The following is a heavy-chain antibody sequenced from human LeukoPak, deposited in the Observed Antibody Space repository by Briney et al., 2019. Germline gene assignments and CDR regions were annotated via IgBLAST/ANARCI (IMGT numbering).Heavy chain of an antibody. Sequence: ESGPTLVKPTQTLTLTCTFSGFSLSTSAVGVGWIRQPPGKALEWLALIYWDDDKRYSPSLKSRLTITKDTSKNQVVLTMTNMDPVDTATYYCAHSYYYDILTGYYLRRREYFDYWGQGTLVTVSS. V-gene: IGHV2-5*02. J-gene: IGHJ4*02. D-gene: IGHD3-9*01. CDR2: IYWDDDK. CDR1: GFSLSTSAVG. CDR3: AHSYYYDILTGYYLRRREYFDY.